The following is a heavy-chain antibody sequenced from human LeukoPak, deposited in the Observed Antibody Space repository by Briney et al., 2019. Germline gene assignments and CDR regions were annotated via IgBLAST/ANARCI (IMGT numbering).Heavy chain of an antibody. D-gene: IGHD2-21*02. CDR3: ASVVVTAFYYYYGMDV. Sequence: PSETLSLTCAVSGGSISSSNWWSWVRQPPGKGLEWIGEIYHSGSTNYNPSLKSRVTISVDKSKNQFSLKLSSVTAADTAVYYCASVVVTAFYYYYGMDVWGQGTTVTVSS. CDR1: GGSISSSNW. J-gene: IGHJ6*02. V-gene: IGHV4-4*02. CDR2: IYHSGST.